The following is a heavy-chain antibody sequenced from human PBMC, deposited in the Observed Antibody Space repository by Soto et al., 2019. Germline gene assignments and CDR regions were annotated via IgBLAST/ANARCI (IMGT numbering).Heavy chain of an antibody. Sequence: PGGSLRLSCAASGFTFSSYGMHWVRQAPGKGLGWVAVISYDGSNKYYADSVKGRFTISRDNSKNTLYLQMNSLRAEDTAVYYCAKENYYDSGSYYGMDVWGQGTTVTVSS. CDR3: AKENYYDSGSYYGMDV. CDR1: GFTFSSYG. D-gene: IGHD3-10*01. CDR2: ISYDGSNK. J-gene: IGHJ6*02. V-gene: IGHV3-30*18.